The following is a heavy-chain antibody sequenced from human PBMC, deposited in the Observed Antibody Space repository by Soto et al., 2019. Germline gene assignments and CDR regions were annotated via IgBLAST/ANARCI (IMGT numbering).Heavy chain of an antibody. CDR1: GGTFSSYA. V-gene: IGHV1-69*06. Sequence: SVKVSCKASGGTFSSYAISWVRQAPGQGLEWMGGIIPIFGTANYAQKFQGRVTITADKSTSTAYMELSSLRSEDTAVYYCARESPIEMAYAEGYSWFDPWGQGTLVTVSS. J-gene: IGHJ5*02. CDR3: ARESPIEMAYAEGYSWFDP. CDR2: IIPIFGTA. D-gene: IGHD2-8*01.